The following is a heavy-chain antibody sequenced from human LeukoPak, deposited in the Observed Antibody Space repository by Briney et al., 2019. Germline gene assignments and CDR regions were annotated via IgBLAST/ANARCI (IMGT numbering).Heavy chain of an antibody. CDR3: ASTQMRTVTTLFPSPGAPIDS. Sequence: PSETLSLTCAVYGGSFTGYYWTWIRQPPGRGLEWIGEIIHSGSTLYNPSLKNRVTMSVDTSKNQFSLKLTSVTAADTAIYYCASTQMRTVTTLFPSPGAPIDSWGQGSLSPSPQ. J-gene: IGHJ5*01. CDR2: IIHSGST. CDR1: GGSFTGYY. V-gene: IGHV4-34*12. D-gene: IGHD4-17*01.